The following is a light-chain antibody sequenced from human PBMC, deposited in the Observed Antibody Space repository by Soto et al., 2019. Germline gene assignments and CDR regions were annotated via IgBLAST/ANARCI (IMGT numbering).Light chain of an antibody. CDR2: AAS. J-gene: IGKJ3*01. CDR1: QSIRSY. Sequence: DIPLNQSPASLSASVGDRVTITCRASQSIRSYLNWYQQKPGKAPKLLIYAASTLQSGVPSRFSGSGFGTDFTLTISSLQPEDVATYYCQKHNSAPLFFGPGTKVDIK. CDR3: QKHNSAPLF. V-gene: IGKV1-27*01.